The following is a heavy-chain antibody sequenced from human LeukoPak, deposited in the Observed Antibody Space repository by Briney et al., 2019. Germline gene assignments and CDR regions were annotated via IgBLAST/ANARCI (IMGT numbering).Heavy chain of an antibody. CDR2: IIPIFGTA. Sequence: ASVKVSCKASGGTFSSYAISWVRQAPGQGLEWMGGIIPIFGTANYAQKFQGRVTITTDESTSTAYVELSSLRSEDTAVYYCARDVSGYYDSSDAFDIWGQGTMVTVSS. V-gene: IGHV1-69*05. D-gene: IGHD3-3*01. CDR3: ARDVSGYYDSSDAFDI. J-gene: IGHJ3*02. CDR1: GGTFSSYA.